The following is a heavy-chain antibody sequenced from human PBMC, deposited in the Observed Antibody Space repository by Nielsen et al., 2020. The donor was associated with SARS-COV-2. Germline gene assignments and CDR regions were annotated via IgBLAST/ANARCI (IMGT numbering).Heavy chain of an antibody. D-gene: IGHD4-17*01. CDR3: ARENKGYGDYVKDGNAY. J-gene: IGHJ4*02. V-gene: IGHV6-1*01. Sequence: WIRQSPSRGLEWLGRTYYRSKWYNDYAVSVKSRITINPDTSKNQFSLKLSSVTAADTAVYYCARENKGYGDYVKDGNAYWGQGTLVTVSS. CDR2: TYYRSKWYN.